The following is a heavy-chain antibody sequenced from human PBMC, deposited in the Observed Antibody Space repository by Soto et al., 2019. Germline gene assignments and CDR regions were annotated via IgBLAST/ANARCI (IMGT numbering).Heavy chain of an antibody. CDR1: GGSISSGDYY. D-gene: IGHD3-3*01. CDR3: ARAKHWSGIDY. V-gene: IGHV4-30-4*01. Sequence: SETLSLTCTVSGGSISSGDYYWSWIRQPPGKGLEWIGYIYYSGSTYYNPSLKSRVTISVDTSKNQSSLKLSSVTAADTAVYYCARAKHWSGIDYWGQGTLGTVSS. CDR2: IYYSGST. J-gene: IGHJ4*02.